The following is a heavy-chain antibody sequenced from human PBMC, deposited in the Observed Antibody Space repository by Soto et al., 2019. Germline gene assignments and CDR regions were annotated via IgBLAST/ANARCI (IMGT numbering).Heavy chain of an antibody. V-gene: IGHV3-13*04. Sequence: PGGSLRLSCAASGFTFSSCDMHWGRQATGKGLEWVSAIGTAGDTYYPGSVKGRFTISRENAKNSLYLQMNSLRAGDTAVYYCARGPAPIAAATPLDVWGQGTTVTVSS. CDR3: ARGPAPIAAATPLDV. J-gene: IGHJ6*02. D-gene: IGHD6-13*01. CDR1: GFTFSSCD. CDR2: IGTAGDT.